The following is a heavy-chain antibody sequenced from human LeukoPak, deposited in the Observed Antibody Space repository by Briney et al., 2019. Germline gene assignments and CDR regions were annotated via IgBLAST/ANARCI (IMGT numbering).Heavy chain of an antibody. CDR1: GGSLSSTNW. V-gene: IGHV4-4*02. Sequence: PSGTPSLTCAVSGGSLSSTNWWSWVRQPPGKGLEWIGEIYHSGGTNYNPSLKSRVTISVDKSKNQFSLKLSSVTAADTAVYYCASDGRDYYGSGSYKWGQGTLVTVSS. CDR3: ASDGRDYYGSGSYK. D-gene: IGHD3-10*01. CDR2: IYHSGGT. J-gene: IGHJ4*02.